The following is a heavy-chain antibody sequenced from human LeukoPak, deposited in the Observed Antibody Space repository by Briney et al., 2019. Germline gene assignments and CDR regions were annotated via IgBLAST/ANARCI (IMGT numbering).Heavy chain of an antibody. J-gene: IGHJ4*02. CDR2: TYPGDSDT. CDR3: ARLYDILTGYQGEFDY. V-gene: IGHV5-51*01. D-gene: IGHD3-9*01. CDR1: GYSFTSYW. Sequence: GESLKISCKGSGYSFTSYWIGWVRQMPGKGLEWMGITYPGDSDTRYSPSFQGQVTISADKSISTAYLQWSSLKASDTAMYYCARLYDILTGYQGEFDYWGQGTLVTGSS.